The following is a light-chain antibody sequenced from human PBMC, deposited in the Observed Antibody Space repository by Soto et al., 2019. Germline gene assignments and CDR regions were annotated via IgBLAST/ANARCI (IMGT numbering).Light chain of an antibody. CDR2: DVS. CDR1: QSISSY. V-gene: IGKV1-5*01. Sequence: DIQMTQSPSTLSASVGDRITITCRASQSISSYLAWYQQKPGEGPNLLIYDVSSLESGVPSRFSGSGSGTEFTLTVNSLQPDDFATYYCQQYNSYSSFGQGTKLQI. CDR3: QQYNSYSS. J-gene: IGKJ2*03.